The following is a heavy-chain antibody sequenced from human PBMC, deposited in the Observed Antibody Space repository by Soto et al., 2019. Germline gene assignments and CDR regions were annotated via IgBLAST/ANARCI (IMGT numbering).Heavy chain of an antibody. V-gene: IGHV3-23*01. D-gene: IGHD3-10*01. Sequence: GGSLRLSCAASGFTFSSYAMSWVRQAPGKGLEWVSAISGSGGSTYYADSVKGRFTISRDNSKNTLYLQMNSLRAEDTAVYYCAKNVELGFGESYYYYGMDVWGQGTTVTVSS. CDR3: AKNVELGFGESYYYYGMDV. CDR2: ISGSGGST. CDR1: GFTFSSYA. J-gene: IGHJ6*02.